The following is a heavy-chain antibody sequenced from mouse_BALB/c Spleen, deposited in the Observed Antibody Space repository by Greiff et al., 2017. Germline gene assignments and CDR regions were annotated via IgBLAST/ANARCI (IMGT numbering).Heavy chain of an antibody. CDR1: GFTFSSYG. Sequence: EVKLMESGGGLVQPGGSLKLSCAASGFTFSSYGMSWVRQTPDKRLELVATINSNGGSTYYPDSVKGRFTISRDNAKNTLYLQMSSLKSEDTAMYYCARSYGNYVFTFDYWGQGTTLTVSS. CDR2: INSNGGST. D-gene: IGHD2-1*01. V-gene: IGHV5-6-3*01. CDR3: ARSYGNYVFTFDY. J-gene: IGHJ2*01.